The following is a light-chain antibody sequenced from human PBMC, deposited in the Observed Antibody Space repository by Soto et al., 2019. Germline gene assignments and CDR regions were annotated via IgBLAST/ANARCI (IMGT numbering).Light chain of an antibody. CDR3: QQYNSYSWT. V-gene: IGKV1-5*01. J-gene: IGKJ1*01. CDR1: HSVGTW. CDR2: DAS. Sequence: DIQMTQSPSTLSASVGDRVTITCRASHSVGTWLAWYQQKPGKAPKVLIYDASSLETGVPSRFSGSGSGTEFTLSISSLQPDDFATYYCQQYNSYSWTFGQGNKVEVK.